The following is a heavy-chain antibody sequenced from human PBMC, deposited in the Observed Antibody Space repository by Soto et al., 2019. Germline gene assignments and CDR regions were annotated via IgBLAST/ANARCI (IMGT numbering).Heavy chain of an antibody. CDR1: GGSMTTGSYF. D-gene: IGHD1-1*01. CDR2: VFRSGSI. CDR3: ARARNRYFDY. Sequence: QVQLQESGPGLVRPSESLSLTCNVSGGSMTTGSYFWSWIRQPPGKGLEWIGCVFRSGSINYRPSFKSRVTISIDTSKNQFSLMLKSVTAADTAVYFCARARNRYFDYWGQGALVTFSS. J-gene: IGHJ4*02. V-gene: IGHV4-61*01.